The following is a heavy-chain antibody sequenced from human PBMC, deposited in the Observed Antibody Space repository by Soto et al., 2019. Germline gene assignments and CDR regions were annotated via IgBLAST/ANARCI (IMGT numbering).Heavy chain of an antibody. V-gene: IGHV3-21*01. CDR3: ARDAGIDITIFGVDMRYFQH. CDR1: GFTFSSYS. D-gene: IGHD3-3*01. J-gene: IGHJ1*01. CDR2: ISSSSSYI. Sequence: GGSLRLSCAASGFTFSSYSMNWVRQAPGKGLEWVSSISSSSSYIYYADSVKGRFTISRDNAKNSLYLQMNSLRAEDTAVYYCARDAGIDITIFGVDMRYFQHWGQGTLVTVSS.